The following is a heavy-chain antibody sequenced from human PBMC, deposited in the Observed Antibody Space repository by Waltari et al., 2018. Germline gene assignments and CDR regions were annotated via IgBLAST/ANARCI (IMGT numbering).Heavy chain of an antibody. J-gene: IGHJ6*02. D-gene: IGHD2-21*01. CDR3: ARDYPPRNRGDHYSGMDV. CDR2: ITSTGRFI. Sequence: VESGGGLVQPGGSLRLSCTASGFSHKTYTMNWVRQAPGKGLEWVSSITSTGRFIYYAEPLKGRFTISRDDANNSVFLEMTSLTADDTALYYCARDYPPRNRGDHYSGMDVWGQGTMVTVSS. V-gene: IGHV3-21*04. CDR1: GFSHKTYT.